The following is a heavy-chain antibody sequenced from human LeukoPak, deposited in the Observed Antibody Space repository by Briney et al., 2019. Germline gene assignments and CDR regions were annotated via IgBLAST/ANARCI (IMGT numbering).Heavy chain of an antibody. CDR2: IYYSGST. CDR1: GGSISSGGYY. Sequence: PSETLSLTCTVSGGSISSGGYYWSWIRQHPGKGLEWIGYIYYSGSTYYNPSLKSRVTISVDTSKNQFSLKLSSVTAADTAVYYCAREPDGIWGSRNYFDYWGQGTLVTVSS. V-gene: IGHV4-31*03. D-gene: IGHD3-16*01. CDR3: AREPDGIWGSRNYFDY. J-gene: IGHJ4*02.